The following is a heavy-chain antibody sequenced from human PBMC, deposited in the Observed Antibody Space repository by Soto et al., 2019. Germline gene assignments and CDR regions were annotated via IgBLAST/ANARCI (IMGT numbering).Heavy chain of an antibody. CDR1: GASVAGRRS. CDR3: ARDADFGSENFKIWAFDF. CDR2: THHSGKT. Sequence: SETLSRTGAGSGASVAGRRSWTWVRPPPGKGLEWIAETHHSGKTIYNTSLESRVSISLDTSKNLFSLNLLSVTAADTAIYYCARDADFGSENFKIWAFDFWGRGTMVTVS. J-gene: IGHJ3*01. V-gene: IGHV4-4*02. D-gene: IGHD3-10*01.